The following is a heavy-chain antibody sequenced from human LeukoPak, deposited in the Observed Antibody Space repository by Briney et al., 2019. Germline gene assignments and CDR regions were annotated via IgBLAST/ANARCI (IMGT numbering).Heavy chain of an antibody. J-gene: IGHJ5*02. V-gene: IGHV1-18*01. Sequence: ASVKVSCRASGYTFTSYGISWVRQAPGQGLEWMGWISAYNGNTNYAQKLQGRVTMTTDTSTSTAYMELRSLRSDDTAVYYCARPGYDFWSGYYEPGENWFDPWGQGTLVTVSS. D-gene: IGHD3-3*01. CDR1: GYTFTSYG. CDR2: ISAYNGNT. CDR3: ARPGYDFWSGYYEPGENWFDP.